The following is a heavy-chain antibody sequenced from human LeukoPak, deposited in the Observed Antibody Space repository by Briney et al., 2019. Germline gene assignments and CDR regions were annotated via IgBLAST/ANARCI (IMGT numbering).Heavy chain of an antibody. CDR3: ARGYSNYVPLDY. Sequence: QPSETLSLTCTVSGGSLNTYYWSWIRQPPGKGLEWIGFIYHSGSTNYNPSLKSRVTISIDTSKNQFSLKLSSVTAADTAVYYCARGYSNYVPLDYWGQGTLVTVSS. J-gene: IGHJ4*02. CDR1: GGSLNTYY. D-gene: IGHD4-11*01. V-gene: IGHV4-59*01. CDR2: IYHSGST.